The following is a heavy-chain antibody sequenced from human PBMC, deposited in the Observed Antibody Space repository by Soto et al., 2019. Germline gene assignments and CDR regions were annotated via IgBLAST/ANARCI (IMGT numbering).Heavy chain of an antibody. Sequence: QVQLVQSGAEVKKPGASVKVSCKASGYTFTGYYMHWVRQAPGQGLERMGWINPNSGGTNYAQKFQGRVTMTRDTSISTAYMELSRLRSDDTAVYYCARTVAGDYYYYGMDVWGQGTTVTVSS. CDR1: GYTFTGYY. CDR3: ARTVAGDYYYYGMDV. D-gene: IGHD6-19*01. CDR2: INPNSGGT. V-gene: IGHV1-2*02. J-gene: IGHJ6*02.